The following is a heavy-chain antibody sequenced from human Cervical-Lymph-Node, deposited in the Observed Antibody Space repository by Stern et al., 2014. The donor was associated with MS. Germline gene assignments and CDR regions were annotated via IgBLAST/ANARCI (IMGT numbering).Heavy chain of an antibody. CDR3: ARAYGNHNLYYYGMDV. J-gene: IGHJ6*04. Sequence: VQLVESGAEVRKPGASVKVSCKASGYTFIDYYMHWVRQAPGQGLEWMGRINPVVGGTNYAQEFRGRVTLTTDTSLSTAYLQLSSLTLDDTALYFCARAYGNHNLYYYGMDVWGKGTTVAVS. CDR2: INPVVGGT. V-gene: IGHV1-2*06. D-gene: IGHD4-11*01. CDR1: GYTFIDYY.